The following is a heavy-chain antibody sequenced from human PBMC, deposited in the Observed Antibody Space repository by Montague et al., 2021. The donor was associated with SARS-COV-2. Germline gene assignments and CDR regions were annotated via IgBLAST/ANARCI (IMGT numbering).Heavy chain of an antibody. D-gene: IGHD3-10*01. V-gene: IGHV4-34*01. Sequence: SETLSLTCAVYGGSFSGYYWSWIRQPPGKGLEWIGEINHSGSTNYNPSLKCRATISVDTSKNQFSLKLSSVTAADTAVYYCARGLVRLLGVGVVYLGANWFDPWGQGTLVTVSS. CDR1: GGSFSGYY. CDR3: ARGLVRLLGVGVVYLGANWFDP. CDR2: INHSGST. J-gene: IGHJ5*02.